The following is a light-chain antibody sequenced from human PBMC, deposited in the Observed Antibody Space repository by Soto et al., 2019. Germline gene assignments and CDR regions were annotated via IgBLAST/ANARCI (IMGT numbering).Light chain of an antibody. J-gene: IGLJ1*01. Sequence: QSALTQPASVSGSPGQSITISCTGTSSDVGGYNYVSWYQQHPGKAPKLMIYDVSNWPSGVSNRFSGSKSGNTAFLTISGLQAEDEADYYCSSYTDSSPFVFGTGTKLTVL. CDR2: DVS. CDR3: SSYTDSSPFV. V-gene: IGLV2-14*01. CDR1: SSDVGGYNY.